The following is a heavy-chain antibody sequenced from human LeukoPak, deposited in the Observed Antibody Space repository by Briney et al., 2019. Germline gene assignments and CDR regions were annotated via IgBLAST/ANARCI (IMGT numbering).Heavy chain of an antibody. V-gene: IGHV4-31*03. D-gene: IGHD3-10*01. J-gene: IGHJ4*02. CDR3: ARGELSGSYYNAYLDY. CDR2: IYYSGST. CDR1: GGSISSGGYY. Sequence: SETLSLTCTVSGGSISSGGYYWSWIRQHPGKGLEWIGYIYYSGSTYYNPSLKSRVTISVDTSKNQFSLKLSSVTAADTAVYYCARGELSGSYYNAYLDYWGQGTLVTVSS.